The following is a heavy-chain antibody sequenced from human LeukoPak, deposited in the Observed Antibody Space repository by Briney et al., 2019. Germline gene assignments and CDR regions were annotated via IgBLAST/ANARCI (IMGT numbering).Heavy chain of an antibody. CDR3: ARDLKRPDWGQKLVPIDY. Sequence: ASVKVSCKASGYTFTSYGISWVRQAPGQGLEWMGWISAYNGNTNYAQKLQGRVTMTTDTSTSTAYMELRSLRSDDTAVYYCARDLKRPDWGQKLVPIDYWGQGTLVTVSS. D-gene: IGHD1-1*01. J-gene: IGHJ4*02. CDR2: ISAYNGNT. V-gene: IGHV1-18*01. CDR1: GYTFTSYG.